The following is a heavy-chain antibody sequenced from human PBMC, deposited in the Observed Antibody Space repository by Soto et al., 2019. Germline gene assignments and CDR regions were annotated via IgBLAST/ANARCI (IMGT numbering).Heavy chain of an antibody. J-gene: IGHJ4*02. CDR1: GGSIRSYY. D-gene: IGHD3-9*01. CDR3: ARGSRYFDWLPDY. Sequence: SETLSLTCSVCGGSIRSYYWSWIRQPAGKGLEWIGRIHSSGSINYNPSLKSRVTLSVDTSKNQFSLNLTLVTAADTAVYYCARGSRYFDWLPDYWGQGILVTVSS. V-gene: IGHV4-4*07. CDR2: IHSSGSI.